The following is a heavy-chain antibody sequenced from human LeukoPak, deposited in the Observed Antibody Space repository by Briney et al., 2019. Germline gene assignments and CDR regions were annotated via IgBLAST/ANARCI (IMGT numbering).Heavy chain of an antibody. Sequence: GGSLRLSCAASEFTLSSYSMNWVRQAPGRGLEWVSYISSSGSTIYYADSVKGRFTISRDNAKNSLYLQMNSLRAEDTAVYYCARDHPPDSSGNYYVEYFQHWGQGTLVTVSS. CDR2: ISSSGSTI. D-gene: IGHD3-22*01. CDR3: ARDHPPDSSGNYYVEYFQH. CDR1: EFTLSSYS. J-gene: IGHJ1*01. V-gene: IGHV3-48*04.